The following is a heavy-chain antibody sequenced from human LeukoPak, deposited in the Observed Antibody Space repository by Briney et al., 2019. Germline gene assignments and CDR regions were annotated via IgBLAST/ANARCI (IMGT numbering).Heavy chain of an antibody. Sequence: ASVKVSCKASGYTFTGYYMHWVRQAPGQGLEWVGWINPNSGGTNYAQKFQGRVTMTRDTSISTAYMELSRLRSDDTAVYYCARDSGYSGYDSWFDPWGQGTLVTVSS. V-gene: IGHV1-2*02. CDR2: INPNSGGT. D-gene: IGHD5-12*01. CDR3: ARDSGYSGYDSWFDP. CDR1: GYTFTGYY. J-gene: IGHJ5*02.